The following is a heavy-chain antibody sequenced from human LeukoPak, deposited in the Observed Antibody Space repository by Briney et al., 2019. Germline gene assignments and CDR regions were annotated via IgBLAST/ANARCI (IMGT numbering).Heavy chain of an antibody. Sequence: GGSLRLSCSASGFIFRNYGMNWVRQAPGKGLEWVSGIGPSGDRTYYADSVKGRFTISRDNSKNTLYLQMNSLRAEDTAVYYCARAMWWSNSGFDPWGQGTLVTVSS. CDR2: IGPSGDRT. V-gene: IGHV3-23*01. J-gene: IGHJ5*02. CDR1: GFIFRNYG. CDR3: ARAMWWSNSGFDP. D-gene: IGHD2-21*01.